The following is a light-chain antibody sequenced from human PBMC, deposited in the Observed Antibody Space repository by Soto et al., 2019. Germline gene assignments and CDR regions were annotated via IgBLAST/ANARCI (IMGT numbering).Light chain of an antibody. CDR2: DAS. CDR3: QQYDT. Sequence: ETMMTQSPDTLSVSLGERATLSCRASQSLRSSLAWYQQKPGQAPRLLIYDASTRATGIPARFSGSGSGTDFTLTISGLQSEDFAVYYCQQYDTFGQGTKVDIK. CDR1: QSLRSS. V-gene: IGKV3-15*01. J-gene: IGKJ2*01.